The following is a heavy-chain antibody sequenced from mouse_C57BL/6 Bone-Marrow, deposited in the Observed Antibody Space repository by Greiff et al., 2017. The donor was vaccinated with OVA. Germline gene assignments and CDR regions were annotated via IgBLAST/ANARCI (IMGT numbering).Heavy chain of an antibody. V-gene: IGHV1-64*01. J-gene: IGHJ1*03. CDR2: IHPNSGST. CDR3: ARPGDYDVWYFDV. CDR1: GYTFTSYW. D-gene: IGHD2-4*01. Sequence: VQLQQPGAELVKPGASVKLSCKASGYTFTSYWMHWVKQRPGQGLEWIGMIHPNSGSTNYNEKFKSKATLTVDKSSSTAYMQLSSLTSEDSAVYYCARPGDYDVWYFDVWGTGTTVTVSS.